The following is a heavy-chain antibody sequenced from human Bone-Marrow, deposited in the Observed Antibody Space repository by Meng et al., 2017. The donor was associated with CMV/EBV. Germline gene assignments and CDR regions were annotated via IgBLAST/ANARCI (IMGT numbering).Heavy chain of an antibody. V-gene: IGHV3-74*01. J-gene: IGHJ4*02. Sequence: CECSGFTFSNYWMHWVRQVPGKGLVWVSRIKSDGTSATYADSVKGRFTISRDNAKNTLYLQMNSLRAEDTAVYYCAREGRWLQCIDFWGQGTLVTVSS. CDR2: IKSDGTSA. D-gene: IGHD5-24*01. CDR3: AREGRWLQCIDF. CDR1: GFTFSNYW.